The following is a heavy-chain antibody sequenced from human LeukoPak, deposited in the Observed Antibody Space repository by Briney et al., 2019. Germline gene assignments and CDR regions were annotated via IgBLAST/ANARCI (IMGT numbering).Heavy chain of an antibody. J-gene: IGHJ3*02. V-gene: IGHV4-59*08. CDR3: ARHLRFLEWHGDAFDI. CDR1: GGSISSYY. Sequence: SETLSLTCTVSGGSISSYYWSWIRQPPGKGLEWIGYIYYGGSTNYSPSLKSRVTISVDTSKNQFSLKLSSVTAADTAVYYCARHLRFLEWHGDAFDIWGQGTMVTVSS. CDR2: IYYGGST. D-gene: IGHD3-3*01.